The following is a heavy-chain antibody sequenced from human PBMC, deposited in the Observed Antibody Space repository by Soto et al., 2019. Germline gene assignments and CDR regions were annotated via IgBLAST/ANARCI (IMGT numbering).Heavy chain of an antibody. J-gene: IGHJ3*02. CDR2: IWYDGSNK. V-gene: IGHV3-33*01. Sequence: GGSLRLSCAASGFTFSSYGMHWISQAPGKGLEWVAVIWYDGSNKYYADSVKGRFTISRDNSKNTLYLQMNSLRAEDTAVYYCASGDCSSTSCPNDALDIWGQGTMVTVSS. D-gene: IGHD2-2*03. CDR1: GFTFSSYG. CDR3: ASGDCSSTSCPNDALDI.